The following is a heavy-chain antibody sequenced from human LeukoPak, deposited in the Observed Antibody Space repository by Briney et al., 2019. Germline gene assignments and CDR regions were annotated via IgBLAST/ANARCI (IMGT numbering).Heavy chain of an antibody. CDR3: AKDESYSGGY. D-gene: IGHD1-26*01. CDR2: IRYDGSNR. CDR1: GFTFSSYG. J-gene: IGHJ4*02. Sequence: GGSLRLSCAASGFTFSSYGMHWVRQAPGKGLEWVAFIRYDGSNRYYVDSVKGRFTISRDNSKNTLYLQMNSLGAEDTAVYYCAKDESYSGGYWGQGTLVTVSS. V-gene: IGHV3-30*02.